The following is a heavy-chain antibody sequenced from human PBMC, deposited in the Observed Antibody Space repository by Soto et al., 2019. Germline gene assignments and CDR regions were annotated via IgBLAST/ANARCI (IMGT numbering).Heavy chain of an antibody. CDR2: VHPETGST. CDR1: GYSFRSYD. Sequence: GASVKVSCKGSGYSFRSYDITWVRQAPGQGLEWMGWVHPETGSTGYAQRFQGRVSMTSDTSRNTTYMELSDLRVEDTAVYYCARTTYDSSGYGMDVWGQGTTVTVSS. J-gene: IGHJ6*02. CDR3: ARTTYDSSGYGMDV. D-gene: IGHD3-22*01. V-gene: IGHV1-8*02.